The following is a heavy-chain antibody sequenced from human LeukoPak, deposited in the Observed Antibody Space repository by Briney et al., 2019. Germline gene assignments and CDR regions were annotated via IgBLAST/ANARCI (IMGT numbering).Heavy chain of an antibody. D-gene: IGHD1-7*01. V-gene: IGHV3-21*01. CDR3: ARGQLELLFHYYYYMDV. CDR2: ISSSSSYI. CDR1: GGSISSSSYY. J-gene: IGHJ6*03. Sequence: ETLSLTCTVSGGSISSSSYYWGWVRQAPGKGLEWVSSISSSSSYIYYADSVKGRFTISRDNAKNSLYLQMNSLRAEDTAVYYCARGQLELLFHYYYYMDVWGKGTTVTVSS.